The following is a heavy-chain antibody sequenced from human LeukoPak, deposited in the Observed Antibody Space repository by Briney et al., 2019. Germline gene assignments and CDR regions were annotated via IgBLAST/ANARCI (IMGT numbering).Heavy chain of an antibody. CDR2: ISGSGGST. J-gene: IGHJ4*02. D-gene: IGHD3-22*01. V-gene: IGHV3-23*01. CDR3: AKVYYDSSGYYRLTSPADY. Sequence: GGSLRLSCAASGFTFSSYAMSWVRQAPGKGLEWVSAISGSGGSTYYADSVKGRFTISRDNSKNTLYLQMNSLRAEDTAVYYCAKVYYDSSGYYRLTSPADYWGQGTLVTVSS. CDR1: GFTFSSYA.